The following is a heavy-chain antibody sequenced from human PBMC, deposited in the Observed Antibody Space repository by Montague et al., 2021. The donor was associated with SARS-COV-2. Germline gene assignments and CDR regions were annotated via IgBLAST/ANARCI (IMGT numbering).Heavy chain of an antibody. D-gene: IGHD1-1*01. Sequence: SETLSLTCTVSGGTVRDYYWNWIRQTPGKGLEWIGYIFYNGYTKYNPSLESRVTLSVDTPGNQFFPSLRSVTASDTATYFCARHSVSEDGTFFRSYFDPWGQGAQVIVSS. CDR1: GGTVRDYY. CDR3: ARHSVSEDGTFFRSYFDP. V-gene: IGHV4-59*08. J-gene: IGHJ5*02. CDR2: IFYNGYT.